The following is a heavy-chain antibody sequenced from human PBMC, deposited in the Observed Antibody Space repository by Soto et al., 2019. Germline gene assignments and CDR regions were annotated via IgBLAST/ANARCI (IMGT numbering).Heavy chain of an antibody. J-gene: IGHJ4*02. CDR3: AKRPLTAAAFDY. CDR2: ITGSGGGT. Sequence: EVQLLESGGGLVQPGGSLRLSCAASGFSFSNYAMTWVRQAPGKGLEWVSVITGSGGGTYFVDSVKGRFTISRDNSKNTVYLHMNSLRAEDTAVYYCAKRPLTAAAFDYWGQGTLVSVSS. D-gene: IGHD6-13*01. CDR1: GFSFSNYA. V-gene: IGHV3-23*01.